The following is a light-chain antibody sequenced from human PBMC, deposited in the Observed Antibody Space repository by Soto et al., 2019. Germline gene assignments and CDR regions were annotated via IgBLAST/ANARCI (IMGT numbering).Light chain of an antibody. Sequence: EIVLTQSPGTLSLSPGERATLSCSASQSVSSSYLAWYQQKPCQAPGLLIYGASSRATGIPDRFSGSGSGTDFPLTISRLEPEDFAVYYCQQYGSAPTFVQGTKLEIK. J-gene: IGKJ2*01. V-gene: IGKV3-20*01. CDR1: QSVSSSY. CDR2: GAS. CDR3: QQYGSAPT.